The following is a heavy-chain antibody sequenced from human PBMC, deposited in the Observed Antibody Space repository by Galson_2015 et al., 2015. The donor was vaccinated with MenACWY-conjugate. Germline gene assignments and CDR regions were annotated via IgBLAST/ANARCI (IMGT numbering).Heavy chain of an antibody. CDR3: AKDAYSSSWYISGYFDL. CDR2: ISYDGSNK. J-gene: IGHJ2*01. Sequence: SLRLSCAASGFTFSSYGMHWVRQAPGKGLEWVAVISYDGSNKYYADSVKGRFTISRDNSKNTLYLQMNSLRAEDTAVYYCAKDAYSSSWYISGYFDLWGRGTLVTVSS. D-gene: IGHD6-13*01. CDR1: GFTFSSYG. V-gene: IGHV3-30*18.